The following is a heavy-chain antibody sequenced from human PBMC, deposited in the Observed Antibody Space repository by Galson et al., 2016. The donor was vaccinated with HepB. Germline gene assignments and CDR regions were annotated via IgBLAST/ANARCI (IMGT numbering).Heavy chain of an antibody. D-gene: IGHD1-7*01. CDR2: ISYDGSSK. CDR3: ARDWLGWNFFDS. Sequence: SLRLSCAASGFSFSTYSMHWVRQAPGKGLEWVAVISYDGSSKSYGDSVKGRFTISRDDSKNTLYLQMNNLRAEDTAVFYCARDWLGWNFFDSWGQGTLVTVSS. J-gene: IGHJ5*01. CDR1: GFSFSTYS. V-gene: IGHV3-30-3*01.